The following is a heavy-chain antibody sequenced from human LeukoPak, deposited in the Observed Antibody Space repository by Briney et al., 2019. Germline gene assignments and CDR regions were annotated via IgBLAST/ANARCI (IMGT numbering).Heavy chain of an antibody. CDR3: AKSNGVDRNGYNSDYFDY. J-gene: IGHJ4*02. V-gene: IGHV3-9*01. CDR2: ISWNSGSI. Sequence: GGSLRLSCAASGFTFDDYAMHWVRQAPGKGLEWVSGISWNSGSIGYADSVKGRFTMSRDNSKNMLYLQMNSLRAEDTAVYYCAKSNGVDRNGYNSDYFDYWGQGTLVTVSS. CDR1: GFTFDDYA. D-gene: IGHD5-24*01.